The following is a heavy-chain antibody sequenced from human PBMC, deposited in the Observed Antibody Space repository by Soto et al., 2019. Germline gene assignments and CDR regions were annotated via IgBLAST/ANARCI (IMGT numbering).Heavy chain of an antibody. CDR1: GGSISSGDYY. J-gene: IGHJ6*02. CDR2: VYYSGST. CDR3: ARVSGYYYYYGMDV. Sequence: QGQLQESGPGLVKPSQTRSLTCTVSGGSISSGDYYWMWIRQPPGKGREWIGYVYYSGSTYYNPYLKCRVTISVDTSQNQFSLKLSSVTAAQPAVYYCARVSGYYYYYGMDVWGQGPTVTVS. V-gene: IGHV4-30-4*01. D-gene: IGHD3-10*01.